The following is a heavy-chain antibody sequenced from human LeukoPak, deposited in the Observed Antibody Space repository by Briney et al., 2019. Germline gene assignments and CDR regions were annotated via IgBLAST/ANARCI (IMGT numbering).Heavy chain of an antibody. V-gene: IGHV3-49*04. CDR3: ARANCVNGVCYHFDY. CDR2: IRKKGFGGTT. J-gene: IGHJ4*02. D-gene: IGHD2-8*01. CDR1: GFTFGDYA. Sequence: GGPLRLSCTASGFTFGDYAMSWVRQAPGKGLEWVGFIRKKGFGGTTEYAASVKGRFTISRDDSNSVAYLQMNSLKTEDTAVYYCARANCVNGVCYHFDYWGQGTLVTVSS.